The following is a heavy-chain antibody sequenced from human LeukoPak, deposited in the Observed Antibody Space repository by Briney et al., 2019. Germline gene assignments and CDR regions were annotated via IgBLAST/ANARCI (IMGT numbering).Heavy chain of an antibody. Sequence: PSETLSLTCTVSGGSVSSGSYYWSWIRQPPGKGLEWIGYIYYSGSTNYNPSLKSRVTISVDTSKNQFSLKLTSVTAADTAMYYCAREEGYPDAFDIWGQGTMVTVS. CDR2: IYYSGST. V-gene: IGHV4-61*01. CDR3: AREEGYPDAFDI. J-gene: IGHJ3*02. D-gene: IGHD5-12*01. CDR1: GGSVSSGSYY.